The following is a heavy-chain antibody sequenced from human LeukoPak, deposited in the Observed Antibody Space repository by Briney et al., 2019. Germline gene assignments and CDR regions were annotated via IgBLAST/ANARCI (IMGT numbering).Heavy chain of an antibody. CDR3: ARRDRYCSSTSCYGHRFDP. V-gene: IGHV4-39*01. J-gene: IGHJ5*02. Sequence: SETLSLTCAVYGGSFSAYYWGWIRQPPGKGEEWIGSIYYSGSTYYNPSLTSRLPMSVDTSMSQVSLKLSSVTAADTAVYYCARRDRYCSSTSCYGHRFDPWGQGALVTVSS. CDR2: IYYSGST. CDR1: GGSFSAYY. D-gene: IGHD2-2*01.